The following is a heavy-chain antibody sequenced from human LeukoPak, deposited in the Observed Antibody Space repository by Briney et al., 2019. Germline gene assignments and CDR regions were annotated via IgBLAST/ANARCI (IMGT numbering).Heavy chain of an antibody. V-gene: IGHV1-18*01. Sequence: GASVKVSCKASGYTFTSYGISWVRQAPGQVLEWMGWISAYNGNTNYAQKLQGRVTMTTDTSTSTAYMELRSLRSDDTAVYYCARDTSWDYDFWSGYYTGLYYYYGMDVWGQGTTVTVSS. CDR2: ISAYNGNT. D-gene: IGHD3-3*01. CDR1: GYTFTSYG. J-gene: IGHJ6*02. CDR3: ARDTSWDYDFWSGYYTGLYYYYGMDV.